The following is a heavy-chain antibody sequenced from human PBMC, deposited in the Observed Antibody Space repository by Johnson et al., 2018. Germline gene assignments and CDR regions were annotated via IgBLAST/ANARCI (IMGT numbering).Heavy chain of an antibody. CDR3: AKANTPYGRSGYHSPLQH. Sequence: QVQLQESGGGVVQPGRSLRLSCAASGFTFSSYGMHWVRQAPGKGLEWVAVISYDGSKKYYADSVKGRFTISRDNSKNTLYLQMNTPRTEDTAVYYCAKANTPYGRSGYHSPLQHWGQGTLVTVSS. D-gene: IGHD3-22*01. CDR2: ISYDGSKK. CDR1: GFTFSSYG. V-gene: IGHV3-30*18. J-gene: IGHJ1*01.